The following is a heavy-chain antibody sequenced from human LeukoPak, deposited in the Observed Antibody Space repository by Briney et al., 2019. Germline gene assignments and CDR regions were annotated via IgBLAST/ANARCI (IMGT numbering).Heavy chain of an antibody. CDR3: AKDGDHHETGVYYNYFDC. V-gene: IGHV3-23*01. Sequence: GGSLRLSCAASGFTLRSYAMSWVRQAPGKGLEWVSGVSAGGGNTYYADSVKGRFTISRDTSKNTLSLQMNSLRAEDTAVYYCAKDGDHHETGVYYNYFDCWGRGTLVTVSS. D-gene: IGHD3-22*01. CDR1: GFTLRSYA. CDR2: VSAGGGNT. J-gene: IGHJ4*02.